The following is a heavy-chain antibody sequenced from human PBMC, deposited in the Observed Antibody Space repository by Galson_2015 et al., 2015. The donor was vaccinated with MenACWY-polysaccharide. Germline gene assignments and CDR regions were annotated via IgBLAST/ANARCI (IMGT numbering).Heavy chain of an antibody. CDR2: ISGHGSST. CDR1: GFTFSSYG. D-gene: IGHD1-26*01. J-gene: IGHJ4*02. CDR3: ARGEGISRRNATSADY. V-gene: IGHV3-23*01. Sequence: SLRLSCAASGFTFSSYGMNWVRQAPGKGLEWVSSISGHGSSTIYADSVKGRFTISRDNSKNTLYLQMNSLRAEDTAVYYCARGEGISRRNATSADYWGQGTLVTVSS.